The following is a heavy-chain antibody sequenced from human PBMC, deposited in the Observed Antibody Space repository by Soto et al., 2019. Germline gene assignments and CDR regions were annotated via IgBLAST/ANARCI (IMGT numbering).Heavy chain of an antibody. J-gene: IGHJ5*02. D-gene: IGHD2-15*01. CDR3: GKGSGYP. CDR2: IYSSGST. V-gene: IGHV4-30-4*01. CDR1: GGSIISADYY. Sequence: QVQLRESGPGLVKPSQTLSLTCTVSGGSIISADYYWSWIRQPPGKGLEWIGFIYSSGSTSYNPSLRSRVTISVGTSKNQFSLKLNSVTVADTAVYYCGKGSGYPWGQGTLVTVSS.